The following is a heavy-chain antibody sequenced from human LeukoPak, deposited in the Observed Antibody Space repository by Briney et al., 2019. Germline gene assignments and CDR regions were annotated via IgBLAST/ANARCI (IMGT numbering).Heavy chain of an antibody. CDR3: ARGYSSSWYTSYYYGMDV. CDR2: IIPILGIA. D-gene: IGHD6-13*01. J-gene: IGHJ6*02. V-gene: IGHV1-69*04. Sequence: SVKVSCKASGGTFSSYAISWVRQAPGQGLEWMGRIIPILGIANYAQKFQGRVTITADKSTSTAYMELSSLRSEDTAVYYCARGYSSSWYTSYYYGMDVWGQGTTVTVSS. CDR1: GGTFSSYA.